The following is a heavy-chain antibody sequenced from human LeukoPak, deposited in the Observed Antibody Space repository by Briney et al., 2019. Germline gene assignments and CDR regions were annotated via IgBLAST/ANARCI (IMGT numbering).Heavy chain of an antibody. J-gene: IGHJ4*02. Sequence: PGGSLRLSCAASGFTFSSYGMHWVRQAPGKGLEWVAFIRYDGSNKYYADSVKGRFTISRDNSKNTLYLQMNSLRAEDTAVYYCAKDRSLLRFLGEGIFDYWGQGALVTVSS. CDR1: GFTFSSYG. D-gene: IGHD3-3*01. CDR2: IRYDGSNK. V-gene: IGHV3-30*02. CDR3: AKDRSLLRFLGEGIFDY.